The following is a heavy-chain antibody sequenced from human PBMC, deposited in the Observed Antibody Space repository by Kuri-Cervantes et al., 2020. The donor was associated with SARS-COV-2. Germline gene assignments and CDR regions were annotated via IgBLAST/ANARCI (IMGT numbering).Heavy chain of an antibody. V-gene: IGHV3-30-3*01. Sequence: GESLKISCTASGFNYLNYAMHWVRQAPGMGLEWVAVVSYNGTNKYYADSVKGRFTISRDDAKNSLYLQMNSLRAEDTAVYYCARDRSAIGVVIYGYMDVWGKGTTVTVSS. CDR1: GFNYLNYA. J-gene: IGHJ6*03. CDR3: ARDRSAIGVVIYGYMDV. D-gene: IGHD3-3*01. CDR2: VSYNGTNK.